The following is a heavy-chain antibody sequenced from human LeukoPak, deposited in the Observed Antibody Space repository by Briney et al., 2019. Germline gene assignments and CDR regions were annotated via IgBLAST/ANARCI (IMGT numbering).Heavy chain of an antibody. D-gene: IGHD3-22*01. CDR3: AKTMIVSLGGLDY. V-gene: IGHV3-23*01. J-gene: IGHJ4*02. CDR1: GLTFSSYA. Sequence: GGSLRLSCAPCGLTFSSYAMRWVRQAPAKGLEWVSAISVSGGSTYYADSVKGRFTISRDNSKNTLYLQMNSLRAEDTAVYHCAKTMIVSLGGLDYWGQGTLVTVSS. CDR2: ISVSGGST.